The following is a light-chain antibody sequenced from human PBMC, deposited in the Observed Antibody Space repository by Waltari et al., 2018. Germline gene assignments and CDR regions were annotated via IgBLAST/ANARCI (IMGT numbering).Light chain of an antibody. CDR3: QTGGHGTWV. Sequence: QLVLTQSPSASASLGPSVKLTCTLSSWHSSNVIAWLQQQPEKGPRYLMKVNSDGSHSKGDKIPDRFSGSSSGAEHFLTISSLQSEDEADYYCQTGGHGTWVFGGGTKLTVL. V-gene: IGLV4-69*01. CDR2: VNSDGSH. CDR1: SWHSSNV. J-gene: IGLJ3*02.